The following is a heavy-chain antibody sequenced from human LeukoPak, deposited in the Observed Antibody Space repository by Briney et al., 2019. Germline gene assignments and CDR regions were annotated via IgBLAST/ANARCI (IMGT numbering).Heavy chain of an antibody. Sequence: SVKVSCKASGGTFSSYAISWVRQAPGQGLEWMGRIIPILGIANYAQKFQGRVTITADKSTSTAYMELSNLRSEDTAVYYCGTGMPIDYWGQGTLVTVSS. D-gene: IGHD1-14*01. J-gene: IGHJ4*02. CDR2: IIPILGIA. CDR3: GTGMPIDY. CDR1: GGTFSSYA. V-gene: IGHV1-69*04.